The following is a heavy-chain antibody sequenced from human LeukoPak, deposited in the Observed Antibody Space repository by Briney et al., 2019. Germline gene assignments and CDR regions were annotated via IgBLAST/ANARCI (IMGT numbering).Heavy chain of an antibody. CDR1: GYPISSGYY. D-gene: IGHD3-10*01. CDR3: ARDVLEDGSGSYRWFDP. V-gene: IGHV4-38-2*02. Sequence: PSETLSLTCTVSGYPISSGYYWGWIRQPPGKGLEWIGSIYHSGSTYYNPSLKSRVTISVDTSKNQFSLKLSSVTAADTAVYYCARDVLEDGSGSYRWFDPWGQGTLVTVSS. J-gene: IGHJ5*02. CDR2: IYHSGST.